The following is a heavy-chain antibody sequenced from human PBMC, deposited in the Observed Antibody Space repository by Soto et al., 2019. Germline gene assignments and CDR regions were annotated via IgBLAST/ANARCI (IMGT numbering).Heavy chain of an antibody. Sequence: EVQLLESGGGLVQRGGSLRLSCEASGFPFSTYAMTWVRQVPGKGLEWVSTSSNGGNTEVAESGRGRFTVFRDNSNNTIYLHMSGLRAEDSAIYFCARDFRPGLIVPTKSGFDPWGHGTPVTVSS. D-gene: IGHD2-15*01. J-gene: IGHJ5*02. CDR2: SSNGGNT. V-gene: IGHV3-23*01. CDR1: GFPFSTYA. CDR3: ARDFRPGLIVPTKSGFDP.